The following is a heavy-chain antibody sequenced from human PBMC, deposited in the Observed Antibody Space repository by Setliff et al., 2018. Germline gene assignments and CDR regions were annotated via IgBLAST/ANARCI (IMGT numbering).Heavy chain of an antibody. CDR3: ARSRSNFWSGYFNWFDP. CDR2: IYPGDSDT. J-gene: IGHJ5*02. CDR1: GYSFTTYW. D-gene: IGHD3-3*01. Sequence: PGESLKISCKCSGYSFTTYWIGWVRQMPGKGLEWMGIIYPGDSDTRYSPSFQGQVTISADKSISTAYLQWSSLKASDTAMYYCARSRSNFWSGYFNWFDPWGQGTLVTVSS. V-gene: IGHV5-51*01.